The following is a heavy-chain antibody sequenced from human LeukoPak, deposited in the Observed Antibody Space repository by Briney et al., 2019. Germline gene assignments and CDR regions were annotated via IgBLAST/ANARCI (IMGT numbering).Heavy chain of an antibody. CDR3: ARRGTGWYYFNY. CDR2: IKLDGSDK. Sequence: GGSLRLSCAASGFMFSSYWMSWVRQAPGKGLEWVANIKLDGSDKYYVDSVKGRFTISRDNAKNTLYLQMNSLRSEDTAVYYCARRGTGWYYFNYWGQGILVTVSS. V-gene: IGHV3-7*04. D-gene: IGHD6-19*01. J-gene: IGHJ4*02. CDR1: GFMFSSYW.